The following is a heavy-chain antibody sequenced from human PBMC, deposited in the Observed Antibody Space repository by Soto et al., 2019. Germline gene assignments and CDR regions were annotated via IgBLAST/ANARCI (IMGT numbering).Heavy chain of an antibody. CDR1: GFSLSTSGVG. Sequence: QITLKESGPTLVKPTQTLTLTCTFSGFSLSTSGVGVGWIRQPPGKALEWLALIYWDDDKRYSPSLKSRLTITKDTSKNPVVLTMTNMDPVDTATYYCARATRGGYCSGGSCYPFDYWGQGTLVTVSS. V-gene: IGHV2-5*02. CDR3: ARATRGGYCSGGSCYPFDY. D-gene: IGHD2-15*01. J-gene: IGHJ4*02. CDR2: IYWDDDK.